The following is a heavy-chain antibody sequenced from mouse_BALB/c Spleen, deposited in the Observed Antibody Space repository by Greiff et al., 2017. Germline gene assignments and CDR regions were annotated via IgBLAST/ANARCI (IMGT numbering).Heavy chain of an antibody. D-gene: IGHD2-10*02. J-gene: IGHJ2*01. CDR3: ARKYGNFYFDY. Sequence: VKLMESGAELVKPGASVKLSCKTSGYTFTSYWIQWVKQRPGQGLGWIGEIFPGTGTTYYNEKFKGKATLTIDTSSSTAYMQLSSLTSEDSAVYFCARKYGNFYFDYWGQGTTLTVSS. CDR1: GYTFTSYW. V-gene: IGHV1S132*01. CDR2: IFPGTGTT.